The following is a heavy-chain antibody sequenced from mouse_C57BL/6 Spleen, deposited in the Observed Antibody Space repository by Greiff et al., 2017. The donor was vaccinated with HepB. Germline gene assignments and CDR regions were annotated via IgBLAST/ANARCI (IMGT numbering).Heavy chain of an antibody. CDR1: GFNIKDDY. Sequence: VQLQQSGAELVRPGASVKLSCTASGFNIKDDYMHWVKQRPEQGLEWIGWIDPENGDTEYASKFQGKATITADTSSNTAYLQLSSLTSEDTAVYYCTTRYSNPYYFDYWGQGTTLTVSS. CDR3: TTRYSNPYYFDY. V-gene: IGHV14-4*01. CDR2: IDPENGDT. D-gene: IGHD2-5*01. J-gene: IGHJ2*01.